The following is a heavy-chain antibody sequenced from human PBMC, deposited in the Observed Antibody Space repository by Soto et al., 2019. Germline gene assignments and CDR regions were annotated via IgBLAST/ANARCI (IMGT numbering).Heavy chain of an antibody. D-gene: IGHD3-10*01. V-gene: IGHV4-30-2*01. CDR3: ARVPGP. CDR2: IYHSGST. Sequence: PSETLSLTCAVYGGSFSCGGYSWSWIRQPPGKGLEWIGYIYHSGSTYYNPSLKSRVTISVDRSKNQFSLKLSSVTAADTAVYYCARVPGPWGQGTLVTVSS. CDR1: GGSFSCGGYS. J-gene: IGHJ5*02.